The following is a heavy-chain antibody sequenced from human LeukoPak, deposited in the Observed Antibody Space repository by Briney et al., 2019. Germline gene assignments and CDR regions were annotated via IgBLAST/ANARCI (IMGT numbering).Heavy chain of an antibody. CDR1: GFPLGSYS. J-gene: IGHJ4*02. Sequence: GGSLRLSCAASGFPLGSYSMNWVRQAPGKGLELVSHIFGGGGTTTVYADSVKGRFTVSRDDAKNSLYLQMSSLRAEDTAVYYCASKLTSGYWGQGTLVTVSS. V-gene: IGHV3-48*04. D-gene: IGHD4-17*01. CDR2: IFGGGGTTT. CDR3: ASKLTSGY.